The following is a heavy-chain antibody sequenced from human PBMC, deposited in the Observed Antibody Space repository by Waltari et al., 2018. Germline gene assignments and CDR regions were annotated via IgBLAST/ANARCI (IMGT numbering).Heavy chain of an antibody. CDR1: GGSISSSSYY. Sequence: QLQLQESGPGLVKPSETLSLTCTVSGGSISSSSYYWGWIRQPPGKGLEWIGSIYYSGSTYYNPSLKSRVTISVDTSKNQFSLKLSSVTAADTAVYYCAFAQGGQWLLGLGYWGQGTLVTVSS. J-gene: IGHJ4*02. CDR3: AFAQGGQWLLGLGY. CDR2: IYYSGST. D-gene: IGHD6-19*01. V-gene: IGHV4-39*07.